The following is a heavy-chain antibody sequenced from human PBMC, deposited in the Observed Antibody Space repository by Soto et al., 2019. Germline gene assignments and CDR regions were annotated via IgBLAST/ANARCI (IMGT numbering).Heavy chain of an antibody. Sequence: ASVKVSCKASGYTFTGYYMHWVRQAPGQGLEWMGRINGDYGNTQYAQKFRGRVTMTTDTSTTTVYMALTNLRSDDTAVYYCARCIQGDYYYGMDVWGQGTTVTVSS. J-gene: IGHJ6*02. CDR3: ARCIQGDYYYGMDV. CDR1: GYTFTGYY. V-gene: IGHV1-18*04. CDR2: INGDYGNT. D-gene: IGHD5-18*01.